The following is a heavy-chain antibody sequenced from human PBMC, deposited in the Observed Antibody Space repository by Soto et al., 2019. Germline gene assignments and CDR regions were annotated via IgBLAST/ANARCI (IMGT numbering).Heavy chain of an antibody. V-gene: IGHV4-30-4*08. CDR2: VYYSGST. Sequence: SETLSLTCTVSGGAISSGGYYWNWIRQLPGKGLEWIGYVYYSGSTYYNPSLKSRVTISVDRSKNQFSLKLSSVTAADTAVYYCARVPDRWGQGTLVTVSS. CDR3: ARVPDR. J-gene: IGHJ5*02. D-gene: IGHD2-2*01. CDR1: GGAISSGGYY.